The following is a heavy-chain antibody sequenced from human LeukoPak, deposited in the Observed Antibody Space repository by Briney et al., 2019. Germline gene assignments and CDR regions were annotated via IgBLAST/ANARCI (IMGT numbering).Heavy chain of an antibody. CDR1: GGSFSGYY. J-gene: IGHJ4*02. D-gene: IGHD5-18*01. Sequence: NPSETLSLTCAVYGGSFSGYYWSWIRQPPGKGLEWIGEINHSASTNYNPSLKSRVTISVDTSKNQFSLKLTSVTAADTAVYYCARGGGYSYGWADYWGQGTLVTVSS. CDR3: ARGGGYSYGWADY. V-gene: IGHV4-34*01. CDR2: INHSAST.